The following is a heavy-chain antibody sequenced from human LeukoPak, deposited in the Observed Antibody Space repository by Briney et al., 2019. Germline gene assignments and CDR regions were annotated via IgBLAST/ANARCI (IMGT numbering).Heavy chain of an antibody. CDR3: ARLTVTYYFDY. CDR1: GFTVSNNY. V-gene: IGHV3-53*01. J-gene: IGHJ4*02. CDR2: IDSGSRT. Sequence: TGGSLRLSCAASGFTVSNNYMSWVRQAPGKGLEWVSVIDSGSRTYYADSVKGRFTISRDNSKNTLYLQMNSLRAEDTAVYYCARLTVTYYFDYWGQGTLVTVSS. D-gene: IGHD4-17*01.